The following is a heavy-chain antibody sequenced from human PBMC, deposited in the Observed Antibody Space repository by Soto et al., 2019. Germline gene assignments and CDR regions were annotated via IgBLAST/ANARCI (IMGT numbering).Heavy chain of an antibody. J-gene: IGHJ4*02. CDR1: GFPFCSYS. V-gene: IGHV3-23*01. Sequence: VGSLRLSCAASGFPFCSYSMSLGRPAPGQGLEWVSAISGSGSNPYYADSVKGRFTISRDNSKNTLYLQMNSLRAEDTALYYCEKTASMTIRDGFDHWGQGTLVTVSS. D-gene: IGHD4-17*01. CDR2: ISGSGSNP. CDR3: EKTASMTIRDGFDH.